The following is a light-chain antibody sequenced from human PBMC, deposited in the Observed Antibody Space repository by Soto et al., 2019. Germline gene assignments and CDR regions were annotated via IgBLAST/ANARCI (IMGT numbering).Light chain of an antibody. J-gene: IGLJ1*01. CDR2: DVS. V-gene: IGLV2-14*01. CDR3: SSYTSSSTLYV. CDR1: SSDVGGYNY. Sequence: QSALTQPXSVSXSPGQSITIXCTGTSSDVGGYNYVSWYQQHPGKAPKLTIYDVSNRPSGVSHRFSGSKSGNTASLTISGLQAEDEADYYCSSYTSSSTLYVFGTGTKLTVL.